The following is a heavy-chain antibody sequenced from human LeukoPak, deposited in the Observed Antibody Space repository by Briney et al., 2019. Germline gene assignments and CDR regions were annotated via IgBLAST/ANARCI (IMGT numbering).Heavy chain of an antibody. CDR3: ARSSIFGSYSWFAP. CDR2: INPNSGGT. CDR1: GYSFTGYY. Sequence: SSVKVSCKASGYSFTGYYVHWVRQAPGQGLEWMGWINPNSGGTNYAQNFQGSVTMTRDTSISTAYMELTRLRSDDTAVYYCARSSIFGSYSWFAPWGQGTLVTVSP. V-gene: IGHV1-2*02. J-gene: IGHJ5*02. D-gene: IGHD3-3*01.